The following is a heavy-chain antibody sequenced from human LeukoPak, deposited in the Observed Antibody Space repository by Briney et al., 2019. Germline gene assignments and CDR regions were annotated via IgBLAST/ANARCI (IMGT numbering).Heavy chain of an antibody. CDR1: GGTFSNYA. J-gene: IGHJ4*02. CDR3: ARGWDYDSGGRPTAYVY. CDR2: IIPIFGTA. D-gene: IGHD3-22*01. V-gene: IGHV1-69*06. Sequence: SVKVSCKASGGTFSNYAINWVRQAPGQGLEWMGGIIPIFGTANYAQKFQGRVTITADKSTSTVYMELNSLRSEDTAVYHCARGWDYDSGGRPTAYVYWGQGTLVTVSS.